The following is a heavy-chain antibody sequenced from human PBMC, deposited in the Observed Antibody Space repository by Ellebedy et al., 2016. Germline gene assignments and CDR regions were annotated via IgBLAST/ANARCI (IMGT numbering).Heavy chain of an antibody. CDR2: ISSSSSYT. CDR3: ARVGYYDSSGYYYHFDY. Sequence: GESLKISXAASGFTFSDYYMSWIRQAPGKGLEWVSYISSSSSYTNYADSVKGRFTISRDNAKNSLYLQMNSLRAEDTAVYYCARVGYYDSSGYYYHFDYWGQGTLVTVSS. V-gene: IGHV3-11*06. D-gene: IGHD3-22*01. J-gene: IGHJ4*02. CDR1: GFTFSDYY.